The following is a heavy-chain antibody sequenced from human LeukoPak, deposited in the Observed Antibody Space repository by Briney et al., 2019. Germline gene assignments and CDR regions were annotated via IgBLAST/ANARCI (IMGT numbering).Heavy chain of an antibody. V-gene: IGHV3-53*01. J-gene: IGHJ5*02. Sequence: GGSLRLSCTASGFTVSSNYMRWVRQAPGKGLEWVSVIYSGGSTYYADSVKGRFTISRDNSKNTLYLQMNSLRAEATAVYYCARVEDYYGSGSGLDWFDTWGQGTLVTVSS. CDR3: ARVEDYYGSGSGLDWFDT. CDR1: GFTVSSNY. CDR2: IYSGGST. D-gene: IGHD3-10*01.